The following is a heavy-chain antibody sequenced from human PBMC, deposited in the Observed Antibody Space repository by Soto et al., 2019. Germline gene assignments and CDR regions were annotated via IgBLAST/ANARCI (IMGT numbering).Heavy chain of an antibody. D-gene: IGHD6-19*01. Sequence: EVQLVESGGGLVQPGGSLRLSCAASGFSFSGHWMGWVRQAPGNGLEWVANIKQDGREKYYADSVKVRFTIARDNAKNSLYLQMDSLRAEGTAVYYCASWTYNSGWYLDSWGQGTLVTVSS. CDR1: GFSFSGHW. V-gene: IGHV3-7*03. J-gene: IGHJ4*02. CDR2: IKQDGREK. CDR3: ASWTYNSGWYLDS.